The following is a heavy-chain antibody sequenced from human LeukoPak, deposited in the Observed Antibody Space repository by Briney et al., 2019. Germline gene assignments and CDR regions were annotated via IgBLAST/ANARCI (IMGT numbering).Heavy chain of an antibody. Sequence: SQTLSLTCAISGDSVSSNRVAWNWIRQSPSRGLEWLGRTYYRSKWYNEYVGSVKSRITFNPDTSKNQFSLLLNSVTPEDTAVYYCARGTTGTTGYFDYWGPGTLVTVSS. J-gene: IGHJ4*02. CDR3: ARGTTGTTGYFDY. CDR1: GDSVSSNRVA. D-gene: IGHD1-1*01. V-gene: IGHV6-1*01. CDR2: TYYRSKWYN.